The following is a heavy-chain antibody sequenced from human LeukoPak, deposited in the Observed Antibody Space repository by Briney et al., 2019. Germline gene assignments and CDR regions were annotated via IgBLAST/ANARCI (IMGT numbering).Heavy chain of an antibody. D-gene: IGHD6-19*01. CDR3: ARRSRSSGWNGAEYFQH. V-gene: IGHV5-51*01. Sequence: GESLKISCKGSGYSFTSYWIAWVRQMPGKGLEWMGIIYPGDSDTRYSPSFQGQVTISADKSISTAYLQWSSLKASDTAMYYCARRSRSSGWNGAEYFQHWGQGTLVTVSS. CDR2: IYPGDSDT. CDR1: GYSFTSYW. J-gene: IGHJ1*01.